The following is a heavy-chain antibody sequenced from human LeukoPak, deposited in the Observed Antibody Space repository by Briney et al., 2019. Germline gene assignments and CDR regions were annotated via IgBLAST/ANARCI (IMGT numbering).Heavy chain of an antibody. CDR3: AKGGSASWDAFDI. CDR1: GFTFSSYA. V-gene: IGHV3-23*01. D-gene: IGHD2-15*01. CDR2: ISGSGGST. Sequence: PGGSLRLSCAASGFTFSSYAMSGVRQAPGKGLEWVSAISGSGGSTYYADSVKGRFTISRDNSKNTLYLQMNSLRAEDTAVYYCAKGGSASWDAFDIWGQGTMVTVSS. J-gene: IGHJ3*02.